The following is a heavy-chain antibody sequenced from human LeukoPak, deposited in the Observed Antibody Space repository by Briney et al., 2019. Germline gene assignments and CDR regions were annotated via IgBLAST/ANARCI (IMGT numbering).Heavy chain of an antibody. CDR1: GYTLTELS. CDR2: INPSDGKT. V-gene: IGHV1-46*01. Sequence: ASVKVSCKVSGYTLTELSMHWVRQAPGQGLEWMGIINPSDGKTSYAQKFQGRVTMTRDTSTSTVYMELSSLRSEDTAVYYCAREIGPRQLHLWGSAFDYWGQGTLVTVSS. CDR3: AREIGPRQLHLWGSAFDY. J-gene: IGHJ4*02. D-gene: IGHD5-18*01.